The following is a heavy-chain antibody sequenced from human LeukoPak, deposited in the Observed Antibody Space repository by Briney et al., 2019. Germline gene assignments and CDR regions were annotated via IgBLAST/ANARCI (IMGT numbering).Heavy chain of an antibody. CDR3: ARHLRYLDGPRNWFDP. CDR2: IYYSGST. V-gene: IGHV4-59*08. CDR1: GGAISSYY. D-gene: IGHD3-9*01. J-gene: IGHJ5*02. Sequence: SETLSLTCTVSGGAISSYYWSWIRQPPGKGLEWIGYIYYSGSTNYNPSLKSRVTISVDTSKNQFSLKLSSVTAADTAMYYCARHLRYLDGPRNWFDPWGQGTLVTVSS.